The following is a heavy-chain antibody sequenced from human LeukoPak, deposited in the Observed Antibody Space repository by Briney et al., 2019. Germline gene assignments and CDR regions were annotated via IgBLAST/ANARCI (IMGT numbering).Heavy chain of an antibody. D-gene: IGHD3-3*01. CDR2: ISSSGSTI. J-gene: IGHJ5*02. CDR1: GFTFSDYY. CDR3: ARVWNTYYDFWSGLNWFDP. V-gene: IGHV3-11*04. Sequence: MPGGSLRLSCAASGFTFSDYYMSWIRQAPGKGLEWVSYISSSGSTIYYADSVKGRFTISRDNAKNSLYLQMNSLRAEDTAVYYCARVWNTYYDFWSGLNWFDPWGQGTLVTVSS.